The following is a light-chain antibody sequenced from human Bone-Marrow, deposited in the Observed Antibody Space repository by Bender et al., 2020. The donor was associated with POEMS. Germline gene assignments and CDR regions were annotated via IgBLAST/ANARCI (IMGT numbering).Light chain of an antibody. CDR3: CSFTGTYF. V-gene: IGLV2-11*01. CDR1: SGDY. J-gene: IGLJ1*01. CDR2: DVR. Sequence: QSALTQPRSVSGSPGQSVTISCTGSSGDYVSWYQQHPGKAPKLLIYDVRHRPSGVPGRFSGSLSGNTASLTISGLQAEDEADYYCCSFTGTYFFGPVTTVTVL.